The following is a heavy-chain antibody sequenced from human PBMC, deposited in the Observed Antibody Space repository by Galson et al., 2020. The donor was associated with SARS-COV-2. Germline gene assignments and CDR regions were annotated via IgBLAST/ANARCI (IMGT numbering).Heavy chain of an antibody. CDR1: GFTFSSYA. CDR3: ARGPRFGELLSPFYS. CDR2: ISNDGSNR. D-gene: IGHD3-10*01. Sequence: TGGSLRLSCAASGFTFSSYAMHWVRQAPGKGLEWVAVISNDGSNRYYADSVKGRFTISRDNSKNTLFLQMNSLRVADTAVYYCARGPRFGELLSPFYSWCQGTLVTVSS. J-gene: IGHJ4*02. V-gene: IGHV3-30-3*01.